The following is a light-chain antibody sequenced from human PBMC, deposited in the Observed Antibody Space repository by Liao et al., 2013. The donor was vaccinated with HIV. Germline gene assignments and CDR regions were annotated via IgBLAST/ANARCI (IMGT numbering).Light chain of an antibody. CDR2: QDI. CDR1: NIGGKS. CDR3: QAWDSSTVI. J-gene: IGLJ2*01. Sequence: SYVLTQPPSVSVAPGKTARIPCGGHNIGGKSVHWYQQRPGQSPVVVISQDIKRSPGIPERFSGSNSGNTATLTIRGTQAMDEADYYCQAWDSSTVIFGGGTKLTVL. V-gene: IGLV3-1*01.